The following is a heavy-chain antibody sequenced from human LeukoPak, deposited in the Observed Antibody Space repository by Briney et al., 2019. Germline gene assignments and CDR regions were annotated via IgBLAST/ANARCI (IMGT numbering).Heavy chain of an antibody. CDR1: GFTFSSYA. CDR3: AKGFTYDSSGYYYDY. CDR2: ISGSGGST. D-gene: IGHD3-22*01. V-gene: IGHV3-23*01. J-gene: IGHJ4*02. Sequence: GGSLRLSCAASGFTFSSYAMSWVRQAPGKGLECVSAISGSGGSTYYADSVKGRFTISRDNSKNTLYLQMNSLRAEDTAVYYCAKGFTYDSSGYYYDYSGQGTLVTVSS.